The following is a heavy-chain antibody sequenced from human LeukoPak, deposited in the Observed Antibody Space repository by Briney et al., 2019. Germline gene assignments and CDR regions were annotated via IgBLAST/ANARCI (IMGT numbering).Heavy chain of an antibody. Sequence: GGSLRLSCAASGFTFDDYAMHWVRQAPGKGLEWVSLISWDGGSTYYADSVKGRFTISRDNSKNSLYLQMNSLRAEDTALYYCAKAGSGSPNGGWYYMDVWGKGTTVTVSS. D-gene: IGHD3-10*01. CDR2: ISWDGGST. CDR1: GFTFDDYA. J-gene: IGHJ6*03. CDR3: AKAGSGSPNGGWYYMDV. V-gene: IGHV3-43D*03.